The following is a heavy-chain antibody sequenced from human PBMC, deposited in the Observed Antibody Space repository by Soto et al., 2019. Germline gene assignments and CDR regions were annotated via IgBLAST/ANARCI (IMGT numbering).Heavy chain of an antibody. Sequence: QITLKESGPTLVKPTQTLTLTCTFSGFSLSTSGVGVGWIRQPPGKALEWLALIYWDDDKRYSPSLKSRLTITQETSKNQVVPTMTNMDPVDTATYYCAHRQNERYFDWLLLEDPFFDYWGQGTLVTVSS. V-gene: IGHV2-5*02. D-gene: IGHD3-9*01. CDR1: GFSLSTSGVG. CDR2: IYWDDDK. J-gene: IGHJ4*02. CDR3: AHRQNERYFDWLLLEDPFFDY.